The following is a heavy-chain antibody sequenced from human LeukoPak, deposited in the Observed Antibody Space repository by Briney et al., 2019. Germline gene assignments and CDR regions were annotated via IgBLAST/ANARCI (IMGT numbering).Heavy chain of an antibody. CDR3: AREGRYCSSTSCYSIYYYYYMDV. V-gene: IGHV3-11*04. J-gene: IGHJ6*03. Sequence: PGGSLRLSCAASGFTFSDYYMSCIRQAPGRGLEWVSYISSSGSTIYYADSVKGRFTISRDNAKNSLYLQMNSMRAEDTAVYYCAREGRYCSSTSCYSIYYYYYMDVWGKGTTVTVSS. D-gene: IGHD2-2*01. CDR2: ISSSGSTI. CDR1: GFTFSDYY.